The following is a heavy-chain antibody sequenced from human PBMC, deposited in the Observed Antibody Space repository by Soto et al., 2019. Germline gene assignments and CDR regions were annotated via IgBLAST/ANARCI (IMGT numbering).Heavy chain of an antibody. Sequence: QLQLQESGPGLVKPSETLSLTCTVFGDSISSSSYYWGWIRQPPGKGLEWIGSVYYSGNTYYNPSLRPRVAISVDTSKNQFSLKLPSVTAADTAIYFCARHGAWFDPWGQGTLVTVSS. V-gene: IGHV4-39*01. CDR3: ARHGAWFDP. J-gene: IGHJ5*02. CDR2: VYYSGNT. CDR1: GDSISSSSYY.